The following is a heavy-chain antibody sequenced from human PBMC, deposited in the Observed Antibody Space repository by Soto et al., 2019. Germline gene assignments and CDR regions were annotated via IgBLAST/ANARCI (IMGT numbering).Heavy chain of an antibody. V-gene: IGHV4-31*03. J-gene: IGHJ6*02. Sequence: QVQLQESGPGLVKPSQTLSLTCTVSGDSVSGGYYWSWVRQRPRKGLEWMGYVSPIGTPYYSPTPPSRASLSIDTSKNPVSLEVRSVTAAATAVYYCARDRACSGRDRWGQGPTVTVSS. CDR3: ARDRACSGRDR. CDR2: VSPIGTP. D-gene: IGHD1-26*01. CDR1: GDSVSGGYY.